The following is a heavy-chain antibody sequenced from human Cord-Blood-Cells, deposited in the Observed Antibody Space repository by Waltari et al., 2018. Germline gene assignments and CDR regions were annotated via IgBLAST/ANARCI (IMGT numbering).Heavy chain of an antibody. CDR3: ARDGANLGYFDY. V-gene: IGHV1-69*01. J-gene: IGHJ4*02. D-gene: IGHD1-1*01. CDR2: IIPIFGTA. Sequence: QVQLVQSGAEVKKPGSSVKVSCKASGGTFSSYAISWVRQAPGQGLEWMGGIIPIFGTANYAQKCQGRVTITAYESTSTAYMELSSLRSEDTAVYYCARDGANLGYFDYWGQGTLVTVSS. CDR1: GGTFSSYA.